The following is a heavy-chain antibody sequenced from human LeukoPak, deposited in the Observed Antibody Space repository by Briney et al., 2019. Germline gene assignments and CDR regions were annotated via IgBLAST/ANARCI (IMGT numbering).Heavy chain of an antibody. D-gene: IGHD3-22*01. J-gene: IGHJ4*02. CDR3: AKAAPTYYYDSSGYYPGDY. CDR1: GFTFSSYG. CDR2: ISYDGSNK. Sequence: PGRSLRLSCAASGFTFSSYGMHGVRHAPGKGLEWGAVISYDGSNKYYADSVKGRFTISRDNSKNTLYLQMNSLRAEDTAVYYCAKAAPTYYYDSSGYYPGDYWGQGTLVTVSA. V-gene: IGHV3-30*18.